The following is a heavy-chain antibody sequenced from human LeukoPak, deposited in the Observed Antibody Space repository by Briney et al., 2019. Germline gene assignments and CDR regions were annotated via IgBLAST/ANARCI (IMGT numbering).Heavy chain of an antibody. D-gene: IGHD6-19*01. V-gene: IGHV3-23*01. J-gene: IGHJ3*02. CDR2: ISSSGST. Sequence: GGSLRLSCAASGFTFSNYEMNWVRQAPGKGLEWVSYISSSGSTYYADSVKGRFTISRDNSKNTLYLQMNSLRAEDTAVYYCAKGGIAVYAFDIWGQGTMVTVSS. CDR1: GFTFSNYE. CDR3: AKGGIAVYAFDI.